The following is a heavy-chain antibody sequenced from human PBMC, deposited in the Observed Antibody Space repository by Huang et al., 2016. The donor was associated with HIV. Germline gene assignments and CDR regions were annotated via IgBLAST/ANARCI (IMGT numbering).Heavy chain of an antibody. J-gene: IGHJ4*02. V-gene: IGHV3-30*02. CDR2: IQNDGKKK. D-gene: IGHD3-22*01. CDR3: VRGDYYDSRGYHPGYFDY. CDR1: GLILSNYG. Sequence: VHLLESGGGVVQPVGSLKLICGPSGLILSNYGMHWVRQAAGKGLELVTFIQNDGKKKYYGSSGKGRFTVGRDNSNNTVFMQMRSLRPDDTAIYYCVRGDYYDSRGYHPGYFDYWGRGALVTVSS.